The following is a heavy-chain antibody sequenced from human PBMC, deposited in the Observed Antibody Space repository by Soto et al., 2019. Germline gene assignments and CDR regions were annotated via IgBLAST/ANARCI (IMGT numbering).Heavy chain of an antibody. V-gene: IGHV4-34*01. CDR3: ARGRSRWNYGYYGMAF. CDR1: GGSLSGCY. Sequence: SENLSPPPAVYGGSLSGCYLSWIRQPPGKGLEWIGEINHSGSTNYTPSLKSRVTISVDTSKNQFSLKLSSVTAADTAVYYCARGRSRWNYGYYGMAFWGQGTTVTVSS. J-gene: IGHJ6*02. CDR2: INHSGST. D-gene: IGHD1-1*01.